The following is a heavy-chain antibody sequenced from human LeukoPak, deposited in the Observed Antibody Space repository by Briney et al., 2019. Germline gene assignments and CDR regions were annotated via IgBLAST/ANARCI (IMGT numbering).Heavy chain of an antibody. D-gene: IGHD4-17*01. J-gene: IGHJ4*02. Sequence: SETLSLTCTVSGGSISSYYWSWIRQPAGKGLEWIGRIYTSGSTNYNPSLKSRVTMSVDTSKNQFSLKLSSVTAADTAVYYCARHSRNDYGDYRGPRYYFDYWGQGTLVTVSS. CDR3: ARHSRNDYGDYRGPRYYFDY. CDR2: IYTSGST. CDR1: GGSISSYY. V-gene: IGHV4-4*07.